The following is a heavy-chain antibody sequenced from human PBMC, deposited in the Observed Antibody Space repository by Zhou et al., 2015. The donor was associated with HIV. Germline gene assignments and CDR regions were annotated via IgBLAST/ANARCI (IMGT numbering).Heavy chain of an antibody. Sequence: QVQLVQSGAEVKKPGASVKVSCKASGYTFTSYDINWVRQATGQGLEWMGWMNPNSGNTGYAQKFQGRVTMTRNTSISTAYMELSSLRSEDTAVYYCARAFRMTTVTAMGYYYMDVWGKGTTVTVSS. CDR3: ARAFRMTTVTAMGYYYMDV. V-gene: IGHV1-8*01. CDR1: GYTFTSYD. J-gene: IGHJ6*03. D-gene: IGHD4-17*01. CDR2: MNPNSGNT.